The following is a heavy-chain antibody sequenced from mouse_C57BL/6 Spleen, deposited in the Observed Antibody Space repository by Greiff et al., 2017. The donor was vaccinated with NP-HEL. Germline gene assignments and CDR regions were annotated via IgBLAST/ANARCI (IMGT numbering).Heavy chain of an antibody. CDR2: IYPGDGDT. CDR1: GYAFSSSW. V-gene: IGHV1-82*01. Sequence: QVQLQQSGPELVKPGASVKISCKASGYAFSSSWMNWVKQRPGKGLEWIGRIYPGDGDTNYNGKFKGKATLTADKSSSTAYMQLSSLTSEYSAVYFCASFLLRDYFDYWGQGTTLTVSS. CDR3: ASFLLRDYFDY. J-gene: IGHJ2*01. D-gene: IGHD1-1*01.